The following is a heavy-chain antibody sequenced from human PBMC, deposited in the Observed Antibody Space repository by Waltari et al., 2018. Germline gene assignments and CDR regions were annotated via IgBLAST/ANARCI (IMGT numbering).Heavy chain of an antibody. Sequence: QVQLVQPGAEVKKPGASVKVSCKASGYTFTGYYMHWVRQAPGQGLEWMGRINPNSGGTNYAQKFQGRVTMTRDTSISTAYMELSRLRSDDTAVYYCAATIAVAGTAIDYWGQGTLVTVSS. J-gene: IGHJ4*02. V-gene: IGHV1-2*06. CDR3: AATIAVAGTAIDY. CDR1: GYTFTGYY. CDR2: INPNSGGT. D-gene: IGHD6-19*01.